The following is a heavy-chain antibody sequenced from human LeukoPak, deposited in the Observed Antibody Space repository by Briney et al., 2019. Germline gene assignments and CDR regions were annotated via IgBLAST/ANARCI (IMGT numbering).Heavy chain of an antibody. D-gene: IGHD2-15*01. CDR3: AKALLGYCSGGSCSLFDY. CDR2: ISGSGGST. Sequence: PGGSLRLSCAASGFTFSSYAMSWVRQAQGKGLEWVSAISGSGGSTYYADSVKGRFTIFRDNSKNTLYLQMNSLRAEDTAVYYCAKALLGYCSGGSCSLFDYWGQGTLVTVSS. J-gene: IGHJ4*02. V-gene: IGHV3-23*01. CDR1: GFTFSSYA.